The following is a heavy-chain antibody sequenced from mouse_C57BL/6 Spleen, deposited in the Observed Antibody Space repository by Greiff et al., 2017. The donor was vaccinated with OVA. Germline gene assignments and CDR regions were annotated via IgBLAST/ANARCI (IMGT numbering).Heavy chain of an antibody. CDR3: AIWDYYGSSYWFAY. CDR2: IDPSDSDT. V-gene: IGHV1-74*01. J-gene: IGHJ3*01. Sequence: QVQLQQPGAELVKPGASVKLSCKASGYTFTSYWMHWVKQRPGRGLEWIGRIDPSDSDTNYNQKFKGKATLTVDKSSSTAYMQLSSLTSEDSAVYYCAIWDYYGSSYWFAYWGQGTLVTVSA. D-gene: IGHD1-1*01. CDR1: GYTFTSYW.